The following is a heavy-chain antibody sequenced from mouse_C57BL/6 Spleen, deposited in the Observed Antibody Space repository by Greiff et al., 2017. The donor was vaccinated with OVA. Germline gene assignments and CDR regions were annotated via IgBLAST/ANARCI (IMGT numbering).Heavy chain of an antibody. CDR3: ANYGNYAWFAY. D-gene: IGHD2-1*01. J-gene: IGHJ3*01. CDR2: ISYDGSN. CDR1: GYSITSGYY. V-gene: IGHV3-6*01. Sequence: EVKLVESGPGLVKPSQSLSLTCSVTGYSITSGYYWNWIRQFPGNKLEWMGYISYDGSNNYNPSLKNRISITRDTSKNQFFLKLNSVTTEDIATYYCANYGNYAWFAYWGQGTLVTVSA.